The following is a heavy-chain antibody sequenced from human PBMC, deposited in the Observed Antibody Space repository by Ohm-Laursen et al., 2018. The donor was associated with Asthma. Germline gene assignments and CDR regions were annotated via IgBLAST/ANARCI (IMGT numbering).Heavy chain of an antibody. Sequence: RSLRLSCAASGFTFSSYGMHWVRQAPGKGLEWVAVISYDGSNKYYADSVKGRFTISRDNSKNTLYLQMNSLRAEDTAVYYCAKELGSAYYYYGMDVWGQGTTVTVSS. J-gene: IGHJ6*02. CDR3: AKELGSAYYYYGMDV. V-gene: IGHV3-30*18. CDR1: GFTFSSYG. CDR2: ISYDGSNK.